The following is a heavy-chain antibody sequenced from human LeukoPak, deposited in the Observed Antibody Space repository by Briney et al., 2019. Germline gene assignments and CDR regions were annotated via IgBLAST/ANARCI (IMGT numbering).Heavy chain of an antibody. CDR3: AREVVPAAIGSY. V-gene: IGHV1-2*02. Sequence: ASVKVSCKASGYTFTGYYMHWVRQAPGQGLEWMGWINPNSGGTNYAQKLQGRVTMTRDTSISTAYMELSRLRSDDTAVYYCAREVVPAAIGSYWGQGTLVTVSS. J-gene: IGHJ4*02. CDR1: GYTFTGYY. CDR2: INPNSGGT. D-gene: IGHD2-2*02.